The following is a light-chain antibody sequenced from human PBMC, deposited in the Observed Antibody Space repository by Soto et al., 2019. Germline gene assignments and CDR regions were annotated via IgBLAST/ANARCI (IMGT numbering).Light chain of an antibody. V-gene: IGKV3-20*01. CDR1: QSVTSSY. J-gene: IGKJ1*01. CDR3: HQYGSSPRT. CDR2: GAS. Sequence: EIVLTQSPGTLSLSPGERATLSCRASQSVTSSYLAWYQQKPGQAPRLLIYGASNRATGIPDRFSGSGSGTDFTLTISGLEPEDFAVYYCHQYGSSPRTFGQGTKVEIK.